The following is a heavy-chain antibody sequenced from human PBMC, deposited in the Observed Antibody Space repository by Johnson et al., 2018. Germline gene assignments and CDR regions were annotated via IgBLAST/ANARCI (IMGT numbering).Heavy chain of an antibody. V-gene: IGHV1-8*01. J-gene: IGHJ4*02. Sequence: QVQLVQSGAEVKKPGASVKVSCKASGYTFTSYDIHWVRQATGQGLEWMGWMNPNSGNTGLAQKFQGRHTMTRSTSISTAYMELSSLRSEDTAIYYCARDDGFSTGWNSDYWGQGTLVTVSS. CDR2: MNPNSGNT. CDR1: GYTFTSYD. D-gene: IGHD6-19*01. CDR3: ARDDGFSTGWNSDY.